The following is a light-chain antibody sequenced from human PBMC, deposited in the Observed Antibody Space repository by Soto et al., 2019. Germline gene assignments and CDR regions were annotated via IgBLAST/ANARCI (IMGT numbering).Light chain of an antibody. CDR2: GAS. J-gene: IGKJ1*01. CDR3: QQYGSSGT. V-gene: IGKV3-20*01. CDR1: QSVSSN. Sequence: ERVMTQSPATLSLSPGERPTLSCRASQSVSSNLAWYQQKPGQAPRLLIYGASNRATGIPDRFSGSGSGTDFTLTISRLEPEDFAVYYCQQYGSSGTVGQGTKVDIK.